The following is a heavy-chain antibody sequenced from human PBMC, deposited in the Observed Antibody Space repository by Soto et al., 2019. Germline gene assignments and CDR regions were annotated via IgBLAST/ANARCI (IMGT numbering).Heavy chain of an antibody. V-gene: IGHV4-31*03. Sequence: SETLSLTCTVSGGSISSSGNYWSWIRQHPGKGLEGIGYIYNSGSSYYNPSLKSRVTISVDTSKNQFSLDLTSVTAADTAVYYCARRRYGAFDYWGQGTLLTVSS. CDR3: ARRRYGAFDY. CDR2: IYNSGSS. J-gene: IGHJ4*02. D-gene: IGHD5-18*01. CDR1: GGSISSSGNY.